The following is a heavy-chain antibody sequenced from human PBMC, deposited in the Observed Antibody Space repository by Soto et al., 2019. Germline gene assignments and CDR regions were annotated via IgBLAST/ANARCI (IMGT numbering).Heavy chain of an antibody. Sequence: ASVKVSCKVSGYTLTELSMHWVRQAPGKGLEWMGGFDPEDGETIYAQKFQGRVTMTEDTSTDTAYMELSSLRSEDTAVYYCVGGGYYDSSGYYSAGYFDYWGHGTLVTVSS. D-gene: IGHD3-22*01. CDR2: FDPEDGET. CDR3: VGGGYYDSSGYYSAGYFDY. J-gene: IGHJ4*01. CDR1: GYTLTELS. V-gene: IGHV1-24*01.